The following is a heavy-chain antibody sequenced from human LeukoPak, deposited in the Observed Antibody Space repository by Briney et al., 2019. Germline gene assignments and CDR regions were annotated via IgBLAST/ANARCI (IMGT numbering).Heavy chain of an antibody. CDR1: GYTFTSYY. V-gene: IGHV1-46*01. D-gene: IGHD1-26*01. CDR3: AREFGSWSYYAETLFDY. Sequence: ASVKVSCKASGYTFTSYYMHWVRQAPGQGLEWMGIINPSGGSTSYAQKFQGRVTMTRDTSTSTVYMELSSLRSEDTAVYYCAREFGSWSYYAETLFDYWGQGTLVTVSS. CDR2: INPSGGST. J-gene: IGHJ4*02.